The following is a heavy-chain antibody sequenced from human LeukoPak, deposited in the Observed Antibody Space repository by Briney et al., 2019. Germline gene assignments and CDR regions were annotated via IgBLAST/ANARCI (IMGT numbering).Heavy chain of an antibody. CDR1: GVSISSHY. V-gene: IGHV4-59*11. D-gene: IGHD2-21*01. Sequence: PSETLSLTCTVSGVSISSHYWSWIRQPPGKGLEWIGYIYYSGSTNYNPSLKSRVTISVDTSKNQFSLKLSAVTAADTAVYYCTTFRGPPNYFDYWGQGNLVTVSS. J-gene: IGHJ4*02. CDR3: TTFRGPPNYFDY. CDR2: IYYSGST.